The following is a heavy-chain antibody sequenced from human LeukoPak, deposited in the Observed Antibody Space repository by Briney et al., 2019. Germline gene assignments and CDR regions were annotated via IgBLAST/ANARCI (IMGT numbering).Heavy chain of an antibody. CDR2: IVRSSSYI. Sequence: SGGSLRLSCAASGFTFSSYSMDWARQAPGKGREWVSSIVRSSSYIYYADSVKGRFTISRDNAKNSLYLQMNSLRAEDTAVYYCARRRTGTTDFFDYWGQGTLVTVSS. V-gene: IGHV3-21*01. CDR3: ARRRTGTTDFFDY. J-gene: IGHJ4*02. CDR1: GFTFSSYS. D-gene: IGHD1-14*01.